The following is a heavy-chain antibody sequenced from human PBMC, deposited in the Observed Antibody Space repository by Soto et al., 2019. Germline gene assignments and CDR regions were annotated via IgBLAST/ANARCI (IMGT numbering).Heavy chain of an antibody. CDR2: INPNSGGT. Sequence: SSVNGSGNAFGYTFTGYYIHRVRQAPGQVLEWIGWINPNSGGTNYAQKFQGWVTMTRDTSISTAYMELSRLRSDDTAVYYCARSLPDYLVPLPDVWG. V-gene: IGHV1-2*04. CDR1: GYTFTGYY. CDR3: ARSLPDYLVPLPDV. D-gene: IGHD2-2*01. J-gene: IGHJ6*02.